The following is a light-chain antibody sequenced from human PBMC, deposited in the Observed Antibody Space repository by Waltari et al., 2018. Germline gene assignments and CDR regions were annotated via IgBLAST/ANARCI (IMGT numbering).Light chain of an antibody. V-gene: IGLV2-14*03. CDR3: SSHTSSSSSV. CDR1: SSDIGRYNY. Sequence: QSALTQPASVSGSPGQSITISCTGTSSDIGRYNYVSWYQQHPGKAPKPMIYDVSDRPSGVSNRFSGSKSGNTASLTISGLQGEDEADYYCSSHTSSSSSVFGGGTKLTVL. J-gene: IGLJ2*01. CDR2: DVS.